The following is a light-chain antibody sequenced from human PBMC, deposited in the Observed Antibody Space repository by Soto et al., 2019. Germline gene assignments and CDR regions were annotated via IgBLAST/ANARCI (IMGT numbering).Light chain of an antibody. CDR3: QHHRSYPIT. CDR2: TAS. CDR1: QSVSSW. V-gene: IGKV1-5*03. J-gene: IGKJ3*01. Sequence: DIQMTQSPSTLSASVGDRVTITCRASQSVSSWLVWYQQKPGKAPNLLISTASSLESEVLSRFSGSGSRREFTLTISRLQPDDFATYYCQHHRSYPITFGPGTKVEMK.